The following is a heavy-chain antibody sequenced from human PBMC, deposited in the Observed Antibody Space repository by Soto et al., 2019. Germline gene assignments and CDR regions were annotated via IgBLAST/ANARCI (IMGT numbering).Heavy chain of an antibody. J-gene: IGHJ4*02. CDR2: ITPSSAFI. Sequence: PGGSLRLSCAASGFTFSTYSMSWVRQAPGRGLEWVSSITPSSAFIYYADSVRGRFTISRDNAQNSLYLQMNSLRAEDMAVYYCARGARASSVTIVSAYWGQGTLVTVSS. CDR3: ARGARASSVTIVSAY. CDR1: GFTFSTYS. V-gene: IGHV3-21*01. D-gene: IGHD4-17*01.